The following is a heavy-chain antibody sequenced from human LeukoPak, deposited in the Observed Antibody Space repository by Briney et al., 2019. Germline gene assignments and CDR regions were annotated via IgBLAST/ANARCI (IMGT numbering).Heavy chain of an antibody. D-gene: IGHD3-22*01. J-gene: IGHJ4*02. CDR2: ISGSGGST. Sequence: GGSLRLSCAASGFTFSSYAMSWVRQAPGKGQEWVSAISGSGGSTYYADSVKGRFTISRDNSKNTLYLQMNSLRAEDTAVYYCAKGPIVVVITEGSFDYWGQGTLVTVSS. CDR1: GFTFSSYA. V-gene: IGHV3-23*01. CDR3: AKGPIVVVITEGSFDY.